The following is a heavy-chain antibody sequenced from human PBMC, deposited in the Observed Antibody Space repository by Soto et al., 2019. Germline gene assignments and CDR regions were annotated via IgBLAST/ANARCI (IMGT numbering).Heavy chain of an antibody. D-gene: IGHD3-3*01. CDR3: AIDLRGYYDFWSGYPPPRGIDP. J-gene: IGHJ5*02. Sequence: ASVKVSCKVSGYTLTELSMHWVRQAPGKGLEWMGGFDPEDGETIYAQKFQGRVTMTEDTSTDTAYMELSSLRSEDTAVYYCAIDLRGYYDFWSGYPPPRGIDPWGQGTLVTVSS. CDR2: FDPEDGET. CDR1: GYTLTELS. V-gene: IGHV1-24*01.